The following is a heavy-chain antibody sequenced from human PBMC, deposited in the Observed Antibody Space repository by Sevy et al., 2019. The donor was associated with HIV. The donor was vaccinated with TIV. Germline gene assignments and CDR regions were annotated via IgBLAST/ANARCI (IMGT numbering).Heavy chain of an antibody. D-gene: IGHD3-16*01. Sequence: GGSLRLSCAASGFSFSTYWMTWVRQAPGKGLEWVATMNQDGTERDYVDSVKGRFTISRDNTKTSLSLQMNSLSAEDTGVYYCVREGLGGFSYSLDCWGQGTLVTVSS. J-gene: IGHJ4*02. CDR3: VREGLGGFSYSLDC. CDR2: MNQDGTER. CDR1: GFSFSTYW. V-gene: IGHV3-7*01.